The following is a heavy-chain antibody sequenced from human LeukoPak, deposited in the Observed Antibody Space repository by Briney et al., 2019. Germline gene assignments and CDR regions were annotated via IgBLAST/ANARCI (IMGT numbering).Heavy chain of an antibody. CDR2: IKQDGSEK. CDR3: ARARVVTKWIDY. J-gene: IGHJ4*02. D-gene: IGHD2-21*02. Sequence: GGSLRLSCAASGFTFSSYWRSWVRQAPGKGLEWVANIKQDGSEKYYVDSVKGRFTISRDNAKNSLYLQMNSLRAEDTAVYYCARARVVTKWIDYWGQGTLVTVSS. CDR1: GFTFSSYW. V-gene: IGHV3-7*03.